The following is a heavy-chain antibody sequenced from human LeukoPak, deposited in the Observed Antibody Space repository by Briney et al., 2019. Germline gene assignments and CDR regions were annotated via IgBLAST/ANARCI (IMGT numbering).Heavy chain of an antibody. CDR1: GGSISSYY. D-gene: IGHD1-26*01. CDR2: IHYSGST. CDR3: ASAFIDRRYGMDV. Sequence: PSETLSLTCTVSGGSISSYYWSWIRQPPGKGLEWIGYIHYSGSTNYNPSLKSRVTISVDTSKNQFSLKLSSVTAADTAVYYCASAFIDRRYGMDVWGQGTTVTVSS. J-gene: IGHJ6*02. V-gene: IGHV4-59*01.